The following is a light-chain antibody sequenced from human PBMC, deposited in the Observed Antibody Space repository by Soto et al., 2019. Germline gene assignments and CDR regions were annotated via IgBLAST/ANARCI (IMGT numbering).Light chain of an antibody. V-gene: IGLV2-14*03. CDR2: DVS. J-gene: IGLJ1*01. CDR3: SSYTSSSTRV. Sequence: QSALTQPASVSGSPGQSITISCTGTSSDVGGYNYVSWYQQHPGKAPKLMIYDVSNRPSGVSNRFSGSKSGNTASLTISGLQTEDEADYYCSSYTSSSTRVFGTGTKLTFL. CDR1: SSDVGGYNY.